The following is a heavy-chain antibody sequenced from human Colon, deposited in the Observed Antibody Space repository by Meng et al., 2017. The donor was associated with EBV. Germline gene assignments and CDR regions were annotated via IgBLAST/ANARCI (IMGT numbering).Heavy chain of an antibody. CDR1: GYTFTRYP. CDR2: ISTNTGNP. J-gene: IGHJ4*02. D-gene: IGHD6-19*01. CDR3: GTLKYTSGFYGPAY. V-gene: IGHV7-4-1*02. Sequence: VELVQSGSELKKPGASVKVSCKAFGYTFTRYPMNWVRQAPGQGLEWMGWISTNTGNPTYAQGFTGRFVFSVDTSVSTAYLQISSLKAEDTAVYYCGTLKYTSGFYGPAYWGQGALVTVSS.